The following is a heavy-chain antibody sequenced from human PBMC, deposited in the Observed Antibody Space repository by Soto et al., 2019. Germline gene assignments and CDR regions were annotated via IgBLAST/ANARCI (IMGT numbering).Heavy chain of an antibody. V-gene: IGHV4-34*01. CDR2: INHSGST. D-gene: IGHD6-13*01. J-gene: IGHJ6*02. Sequence: SETLSLTCAVYGGSFSGYYWSWIRQPPGKGLEWIGEINHSGSTNYNPSLKSRVTISIDMSKNQFSLKLSSVTAADTAVYYCARGRSSRWDGYCNYYYGMDVWGQGTTVTVSS. CDR1: GGSFSGYY. CDR3: ARGRSSRWDGYCNYYYGMDV.